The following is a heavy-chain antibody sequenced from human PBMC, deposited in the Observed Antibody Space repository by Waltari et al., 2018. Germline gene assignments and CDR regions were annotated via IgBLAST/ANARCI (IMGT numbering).Heavy chain of an antibody. CDR3: ARDRDTHGYFES. Sequence: QVQLVQSGAEVKKPGASVQVSCKASGYTFTTYVVHWLRQAPGHSLEWLGRINPGSGNTRYSERFQGRLTINRDTSANTVYINLNSLRSEDSAMYFCARDRDTHGYFESWGQGTLVTVSS. D-gene: IGHD3-10*01. J-gene: IGHJ4*02. V-gene: IGHV1-3*01. CDR2: INPGSGNT. CDR1: GYTFTTYV.